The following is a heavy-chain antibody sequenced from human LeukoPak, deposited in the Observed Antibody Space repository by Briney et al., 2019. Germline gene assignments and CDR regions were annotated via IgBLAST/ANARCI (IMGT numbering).Heavy chain of an antibody. CDR1: GGSFSGYY. V-gene: IGHV4-34*01. CDR2: INHSGST. CDR3: AKAGYGSGDYYYYYMDV. J-gene: IGHJ6*03. Sequence: SETLSLTCAVYGGSFSGYYWSWIRQPPGKGLEWVGEINHSGSTNYNPSLKSRVTISVDTSKNQFSLKLSSVTAADTAVYYCAKAGYGSGDYYYYYMDVWGKGTTVTISS. D-gene: IGHD3-10*01.